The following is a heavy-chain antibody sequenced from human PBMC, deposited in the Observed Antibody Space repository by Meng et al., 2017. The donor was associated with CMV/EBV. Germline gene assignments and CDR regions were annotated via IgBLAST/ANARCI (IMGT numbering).Heavy chain of an antibody. CDR2: INPNSGGT. V-gene: IGHV1-2*02. J-gene: IGHJ4*02. D-gene: IGHD5-24*01. Sequence: HVQVVQSGAEVKKPGASVKVSCKASGYTFTGYYMHWVRQAPGQGLEWMGWINPNSGGTNYAQKFQGRVTMTRDTSISTAYMELSRLRSDDTAVYYCARVQVRGEMATPAGYWGQGTLVTVSS. CDR1: GYTFTGYY. CDR3: ARVQVRGEMATPAGY.